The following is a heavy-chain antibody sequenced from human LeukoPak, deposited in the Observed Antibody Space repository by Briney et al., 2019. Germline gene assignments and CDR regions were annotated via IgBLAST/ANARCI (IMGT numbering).Heavy chain of an antibody. CDR1: GGSFSGYY. V-gene: IGHV4-34*01. CDR2: INHSGST. D-gene: IGHD6-13*01. J-gene: IGHJ4*02. CDR3: ARCYRIAAAGKGFDY. Sequence: PSETLSLTCAVYGGSFSGYYWSWIRQPPGKGLEWIGEINHSGSTNYNPSLKSRVTISVDTSKNQFSLKLSSVTAADTAVYYCARCYRIAAAGKGFDYWGQGTLVTVSS.